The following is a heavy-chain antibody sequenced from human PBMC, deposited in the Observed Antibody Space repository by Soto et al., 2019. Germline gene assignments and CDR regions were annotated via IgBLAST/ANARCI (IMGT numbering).Heavy chain of an antibody. J-gene: IGHJ6*03. CDR1: GGSISSSSYY. CDR2: IYYSGST. V-gene: IGHV4-39*01. CDR3: ARQSWYGYMDV. Sequence: SETLSLTCTVSGGSISSSSYYWGWIRQPPGKGLEWIGSIYYSGSTYYNPSLKSRVTISVDTSKNQFSLKLSSVTAADTAVYYCARQSWYGYMDVWGKGTTVTVSS. D-gene: IGHD6-13*01.